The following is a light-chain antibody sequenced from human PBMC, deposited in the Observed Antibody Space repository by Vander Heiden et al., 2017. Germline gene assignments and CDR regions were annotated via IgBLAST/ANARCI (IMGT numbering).Light chain of an antibody. Sequence: KVMTQSPATLSVSPGERATLSCSASQSVRSSLAWYQQKPGQAPRLLIYGASTRATGIPARFSGSGSGTEFTLTISSLQSEDFAVYYCQQYNNWPPFTFGQGTKLEIK. J-gene: IGKJ2*01. CDR2: GAS. CDR1: QSVRSS. CDR3: QQYNNWPPFT. V-gene: IGKV3-15*01.